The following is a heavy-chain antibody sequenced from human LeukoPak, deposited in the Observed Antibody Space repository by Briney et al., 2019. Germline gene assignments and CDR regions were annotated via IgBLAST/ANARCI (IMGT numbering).Heavy chain of an antibody. Sequence: PSETLSLTCTVSGGSISSYYWSWIRQPPEKGLEWIGYIIDNGNTNYNPSLKSRVTISVDTSKNQFSLRLSSVTAADTAVYYCVRHGGSYSLDYWGQGTLVTVSS. J-gene: IGHJ4*02. CDR1: GGSISSYY. CDR3: VRHGGSYSLDY. V-gene: IGHV4-59*08. CDR2: IIDNGNT. D-gene: IGHD1-26*01.